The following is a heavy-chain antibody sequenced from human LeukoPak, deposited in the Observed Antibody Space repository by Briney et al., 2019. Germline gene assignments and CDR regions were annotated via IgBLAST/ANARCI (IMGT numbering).Heavy chain of an antibody. CDR2: INAGNGNT. J-gene: IGHJ4*02. CDR3: ARDYGGNSGYLDY. Sequence: GASVKVSCKASGYTFTSYAMHWVRQASGQRLEWMGWINAGNGNTKYSQKFQGRVTITRDTSASTAYMELSSLRSEDTAVYYCARDYGGNSGYLDYWGQGTLVTVSS. D-gene: IGHD4-23*01. V-gene: IGHV1-3*01. CDR1: GYTFTSYA.